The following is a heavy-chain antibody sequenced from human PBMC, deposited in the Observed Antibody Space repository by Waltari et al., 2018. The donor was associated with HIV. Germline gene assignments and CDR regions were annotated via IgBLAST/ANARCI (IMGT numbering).Heavy chain of an antibody. D-gene: IGHD3-10*01. CDR2: IYTSGST. J-gene: IGHJ3*02. V-gene: IGHV4-4*07. CDR1: GGSISSYY. CDR3: ARDLYYYGSGSRSASAFDI. Sequence: QVQLQESGPGLVKPSETLSLTCTVSGGSISSYYWSWIRQPAGTGLEWIGRIYTSGSTNYNPSLKSRVTMSVDTSKNQFSLKLSSVTAADTAVYYCARDLYYYGSGSRSASAFDIWGQGTMVTVSS.